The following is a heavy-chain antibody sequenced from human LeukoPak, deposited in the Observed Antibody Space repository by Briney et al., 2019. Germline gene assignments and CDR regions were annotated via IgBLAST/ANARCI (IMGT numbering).Heavy chain of an antibody. V-gene: IGHV1-18*01. CDR1: GYRFTSYS. J-gene: IGHJ4*02. CDR3: ARDGFRGPSDY. Sequence: GASVKVSCKASGYRFTSYSINWVRQAPGQGLEWMGSINAYNGNTNYAQKVQGRVTMTTDTSTSTAYMELRSLRSDDTALYYCARDGFRGPSDYWGQGTLVTVSS. CDR2: INAYNGNT. D-gene: IGHD3-16*01.